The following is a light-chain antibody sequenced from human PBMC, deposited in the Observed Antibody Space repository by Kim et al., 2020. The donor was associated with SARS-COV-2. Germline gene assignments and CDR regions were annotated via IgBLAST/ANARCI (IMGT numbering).Light chain of an antibody. V-gene: IGKV1-8*01. CDR2: DAS. Sequence: ASTGDRVTITGRASQGIGCSLAWYQQKPGKAPKLLIDDASTLQSGVPSGFSGSGSGTDFTLTINYLQSEDFATYYCQQHSSYPWTFGQGTKVDIK. CDR3: QQHSSYPWT. J-gene: IGKJ1*01. CDR1: QGIGCS.